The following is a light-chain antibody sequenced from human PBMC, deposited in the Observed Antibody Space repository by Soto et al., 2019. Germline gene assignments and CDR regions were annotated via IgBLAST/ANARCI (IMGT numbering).Light chain of an antibody. CDR2: GAS. Sequence: EIVMTQSPATLSVSPGERATLSCRASKSVSSNLAWYQQKPGQAPRLLIYGASTRATGIPARFSGSRSGTEFTLPINSLQSEDFAVYYCQQYKNWRVTFGQGTKVYIK. CDR3: QQYKNWRVT. J-gene: IGKJ1*01. CDR1: KSVSSN. V-gene: IGKV3-15*01.